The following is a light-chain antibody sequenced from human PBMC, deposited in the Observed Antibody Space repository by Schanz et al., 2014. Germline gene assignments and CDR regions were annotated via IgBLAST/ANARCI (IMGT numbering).Light chain of an antibody. Sequence: QSALTQPRSVSGSPGQSVTISCAGTTSDVGGYNYVSWYQHHPGKVPKLIIYDVSKRPSGVPDRFSGSKSGNTASLTVSGLQAEDEADYYCSSYAGSNNPVVFGGGTKLTVL. CDR3: SSYAGSNNPVV. CDR2: DVS. J-gene: IGLJ2*01. CDR1: TSDVGGYNY. V-gene: IGLV2-11*01.